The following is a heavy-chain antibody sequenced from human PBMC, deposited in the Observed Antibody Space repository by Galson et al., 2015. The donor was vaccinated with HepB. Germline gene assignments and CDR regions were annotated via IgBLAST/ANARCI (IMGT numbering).Heavy chain of an antibody. Sequence: SLRLSCAASGFTFSSYSMNWVRQAPGKGLEWVSSISSSSSYIYYADSVKGRFTISRDNAKNSLYLQMNSLRAEDTAVYYCAREAYCGGDCYYFDYWGQGTLVTVSS. CDR1: GFTFSSYS. V-gene: IGHV3-21*01. D-gene: IGHD2-21*02. CDR2: ISSSSSYI. CDR3: AREAYCGGDCYYFDY. J-gene: IGHJ4*02.